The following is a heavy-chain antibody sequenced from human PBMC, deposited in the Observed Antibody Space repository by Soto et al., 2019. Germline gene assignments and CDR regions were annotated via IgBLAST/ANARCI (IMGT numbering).Heavy chain of an antibody. CDR1: GFTSSSYG. CDR3: AQAEVTVVTPYYFDY. CDR2: ISYDGSNK. V-gene: IGHV3-30*18. D-gene: IGHD2-21*02. Sequence: QVQLVESGGGVVQPGRSLRLSCAASGFTSSSYGMHWVRQAPGKGLEWVAVISYDGSNKYYADSVKGRFTISRDNSKNTLYLQMNSLRAEDTAVYYCAQAEVTVVTPYYFDYWGQGTLVTVSS. J-gene: IGHJ4*02.